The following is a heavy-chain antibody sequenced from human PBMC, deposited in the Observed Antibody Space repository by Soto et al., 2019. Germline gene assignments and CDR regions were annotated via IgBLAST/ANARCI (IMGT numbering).Heavy chain of an antibody. CDR3: ARTSRFDY. CDR1: GGSFSGYY. D-gene: IGHD6-6*01. J-gene: IGHJ4*02. V-gene: IGHV4-34*01. CDR2: INHSGST. Sequence: SETLSLTCAVYGGSFSGYYWSWIRQPPGKGLEWIGQINHSGSTNYNPSLKSRVTMSVDTSKNQFSLKLSSVTAADTAVYYCARTSRFDYWGQGTLVNVSS.